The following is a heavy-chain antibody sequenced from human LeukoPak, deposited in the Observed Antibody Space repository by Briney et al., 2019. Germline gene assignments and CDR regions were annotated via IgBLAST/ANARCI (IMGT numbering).Heavy chain of an antibody. D-gene: IGHD5-12*01. CDR2: INHSGSI. CDR3: ARGLSGPRLQD. V-gene: IGHV4-34*01. CDR1: GGSFSGYY. Sequence: SETLSLTCAVYGGSFSGYYWSWIRHPPEKGLEWIGEINHSGSINYNPSLMSRVTISVDTSKNQFSLKLSSVTAADTAVYYCARGLSGPRLQDWGQGTLVTVSS. J-gene: IGHJ4*02.